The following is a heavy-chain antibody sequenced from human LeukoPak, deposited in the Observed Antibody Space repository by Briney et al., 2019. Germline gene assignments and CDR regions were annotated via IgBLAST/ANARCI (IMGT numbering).Heavy chain of an antibody. D-gene: IGHD2-2*01. J-gene: IGHJ4*02. CDR2: IYTSGST. CDR1: GGSISSGSYY. Sequence: SQTLSLTCTVSGGSISSGSYYWSWIRQPAGKGLEWIGRIYTSGSTNYNPSLKSRVTISVDTSKNQFSLKLSSVTAADTAEYYCARMPSIVVVPAAIPFDYWGQGTLVTVSS. V-gene: IGHV4-61*02. CDR3: ARMPSIVVVPAAIPFDY.